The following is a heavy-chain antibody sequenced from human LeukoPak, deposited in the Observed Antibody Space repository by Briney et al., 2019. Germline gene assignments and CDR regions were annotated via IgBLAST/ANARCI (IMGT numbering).Heavy chain of an antibody. CDR3: ASSYYHDGDY. J-gene: IGHJ4*02. CDR1: GFTFSSYS. CDR2: ISYDGSNK. D-gene: IGHD3-22*01. Sequence: GGSLRLSCAASGFTFSSYSIHWVRQAPGKGLEWVAVISYDGSNKYYADSVKGRFTISRDNARNSLYLQMNSLRPEDTALYYCASSYYHDGDYWGQGTLVTVSS. V-gene: IGHV3-30*03.